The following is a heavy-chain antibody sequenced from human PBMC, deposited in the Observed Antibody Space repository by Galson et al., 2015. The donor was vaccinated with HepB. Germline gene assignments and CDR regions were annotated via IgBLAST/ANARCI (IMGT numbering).Heavy chain of an antibody. D-gene: IGHD4-17*01. CDR2: IIPIFGTA. CDR1: GGTFSSYA. Sequence: SVKVSCKASGGTFSSYAISWVRQAPGQGLEWMGGIIPIFGTANYAQKFQGRVTITADESTSTAYMELSSLRSEDTAVYYCARDGDYGDPDYYYYGMDVWGQGTTVTVSS. CDR3: ARDGDYGDPDYYYYGMDV. J-gene: IGHJ6*02. V-gene: IGHV1-69*13.